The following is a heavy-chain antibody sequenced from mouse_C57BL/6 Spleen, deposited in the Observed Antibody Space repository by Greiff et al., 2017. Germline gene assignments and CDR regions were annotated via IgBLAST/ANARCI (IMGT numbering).Heavy chain of an antibody. V-gene: IGHV1-22*01. CDR3: AREGGLRWFAY. D-gene: IGHD1-1*01. CDR1: GYTFTDYN. J-gene: IGHJ3*01. Sequence: VEPGASVKMSCKASGYTFTDYNMHWVKQSHGKSLEWIGYINPNNGGTSYNQKFKGKATLTVNKSSSTAYMELRSLTSEDSAVYYCAREGGLRWFAYWGQGTLVTVSA. CDR2: INPNNGGT.